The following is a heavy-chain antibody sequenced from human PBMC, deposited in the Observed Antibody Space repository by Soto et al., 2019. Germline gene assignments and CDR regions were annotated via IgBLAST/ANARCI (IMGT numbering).Heavy chain of an antibody. J-gene: IGHJ3*02. D-gene: IGHD3-3*01. CDR1: GYTFTSYD. V-gene: IGHV1-8*01. Sequence: ASVKVSCKASGYTFTSYDINWVRQATGQRLEWMGWMNPNSGNTGYAQKFQGRVTMTRNTSISTAYMELSSLRSEDTAVYYCASPARNYDFWSGYSFDIWGQGTMVPSPQ. CDR3: ASPARNYDFWSGYSFDI. CDR2: MNPNSGNT.